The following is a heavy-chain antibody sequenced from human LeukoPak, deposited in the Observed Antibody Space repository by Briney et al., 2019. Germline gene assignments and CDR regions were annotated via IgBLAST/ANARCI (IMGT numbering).Heavy chain of an antibody. J-gene: IGHJ4*02. CDR2: INHSGST. Sequence: SETLSLTCALYGGSFSGYYWSWIGQPPGTGLEWTGEINHSGSTNYNPSLKRRVTRSVDTSKNQFSLKLSSVTAADTAVYYCARGRIAARSPSPYWGQGTLVTVSS. V-gene: IGHV4-34*01. CDR3: ARGRIAARSPSPY. D-gene: IGHD6-6*01. CDR1: GGSFSGYY.